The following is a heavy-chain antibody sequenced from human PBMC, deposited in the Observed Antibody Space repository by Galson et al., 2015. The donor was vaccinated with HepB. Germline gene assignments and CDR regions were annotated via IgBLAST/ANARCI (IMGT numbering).Heavy chain of an antibody. CDR2: ISYDGSNK. CDR3: AKQKSGVFDY. J-gene: IGHJ4*02. D-gene: IGHD3-10*01. V-gene: IGHV3-30*18. CDR1: GFTFSSYG. Sequence: SLRLSCAASGFTFSSYGMHWVRQAPGKGLEWVAVISYDGSNKYYADSVKGRFTISGDNSKNTLYLQMNSLRAEDTAVYYCAKQKSGVFDYWGQGTLVTVSS.